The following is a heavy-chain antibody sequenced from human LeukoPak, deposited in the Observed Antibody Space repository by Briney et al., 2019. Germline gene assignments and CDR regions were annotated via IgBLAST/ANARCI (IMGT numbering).Heavy chain of an antibody. CDR1: GFTFTSSA. Sequence: GASVKVSCKASGFTFTSSAMQWVRQARGQRLEWIGWIVVGSGNTNYAQKFQERVTITRDMSTSTAYMELSSLRSEDTAAYYCAAEGYYYDSSGITKFDYWGQGTLVTVSS. V-gene: IGHV1-58*02. D-gene: IGHD3-22*01. J-gene: IGHJ4*02. CDR3: AAEGYYYDSSGITKFDY. CDR2: IVVGSGNT.